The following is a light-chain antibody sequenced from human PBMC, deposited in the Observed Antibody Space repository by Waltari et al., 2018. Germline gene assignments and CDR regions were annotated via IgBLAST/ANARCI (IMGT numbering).Light chain of an antibody. CDR3: QQSYSTPQT. Sequence: DIKMTQSPSPLSASVGDRVTITCRASQSINSYLNWYQQKPGKAPKLLIYAASSLQSGVQSRFSGSGAGTDFTLTISSRQPEDFATYYGQQSYSTPQTFGQGTKLEIK. CDR2: AAS. J-gene: IGKJ2*01. CDR1: QSINSY. V-gene: IGKV1-39*01.